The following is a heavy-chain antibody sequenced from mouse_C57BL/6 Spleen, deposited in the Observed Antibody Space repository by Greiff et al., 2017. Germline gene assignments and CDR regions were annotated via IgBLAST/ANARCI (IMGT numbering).Heavy chain of an antibody. CDR1: GFTFSSYA. D-gene: IGHD2-1*01. CDR2: ISSGGDYI. CDR3: TRAYGNSSWFAY. V-gene: IGHV5-9-1*02. Sequence: EVHLVESGEGLVKPGGSLKLSCAASGFTFSSYAMSWVRQTPEKRLEWVAYISSGGDYIYYADTVKGRFTIYRDNARNTLYLQMSSRKSEDTAMYYGTRAYGNSSWFAYWGQGTLVTVSA. J-gene: IGHJ3*01.